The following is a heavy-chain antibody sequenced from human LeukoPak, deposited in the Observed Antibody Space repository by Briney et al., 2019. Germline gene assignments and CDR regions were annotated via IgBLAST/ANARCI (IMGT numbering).Heavy chain of an antibody. CDR3: ARVRASIVGATIPFDY. CDR2: ISAYNGNT. Sequence: ASVKVSCKASGYTFTSYGISWVRQAPGQGLEWMGWISAYNGNTNYAQKLQGRVTMTTDTSTSTAYMELRSLRSDDTAVYYCARVRASIVGATIPFDYRGQGTLVTVSS. V-gene: IGHV1-18*01. D-gene: IGHD1-26*01. CDR1: GYTFTSYG. J-gene: IGHJ4*02.